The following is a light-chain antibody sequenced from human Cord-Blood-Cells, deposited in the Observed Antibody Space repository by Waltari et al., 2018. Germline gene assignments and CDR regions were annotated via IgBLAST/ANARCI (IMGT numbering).Light chain of an antibody. V-gene: IGLV2-11*01. CDR2: DVS. Sequence: QSALTQPRSVSGSPGQSVTISCTGTSSDVGGYNYVSLYQQHPGKAPKIMIYDVSKRPSVVPDRFSGSKSGNTASLTISGLQAEDEADYYCCSYAGSYTWVFGGGTKLTVL. J-gene: IGLJ3*02. CDR3: CSYAGSYTWV. CDR1: SSDVGGYNY.